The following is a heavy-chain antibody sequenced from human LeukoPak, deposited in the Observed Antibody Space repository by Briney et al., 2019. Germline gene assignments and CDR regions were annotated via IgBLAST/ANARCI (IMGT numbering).Heavy chain of an antibody. Sequence: GASVKVSCKASGDTIRGYGFSWVRQAPGQGLEWMGWISVYNGNTDYVQKFQGRVSMTTDTSTSTAYMELRNLRSDDTALYYCATINYDVWSRNMEVWGQGTTVIVSS. J-gene: IGHJ6*02. V-gene: IGHV1-18*01. CDR1: GDTIRGYG. CDR2: ISVYNGNT. D-gene: IGHD3-3*01. CDR3: ATINYDVWSRNMEV.